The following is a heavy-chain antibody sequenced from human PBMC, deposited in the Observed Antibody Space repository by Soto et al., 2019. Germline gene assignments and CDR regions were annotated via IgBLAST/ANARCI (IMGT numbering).Heavy chain of an antibody. V-gene: IGHV1-46*03. CDR2: INPSGGST. J-gene: IGHJ5*02. Sequence: ASVKVSCTASGYTFTSYYMHWVRQAPGQGLEWMGIINPSGGSTSYAQKFQGRVTMTRDTSTSTVYMELSSLRSEDTAVYYCARGPRISVLRYFDWLLSGFDPWGQGTLVTVSS. CDR3: ARGPRISVLRYFDWLLSGFDP. D-gene: IGHD3-9*01. CDR1: GYTFTSYY.